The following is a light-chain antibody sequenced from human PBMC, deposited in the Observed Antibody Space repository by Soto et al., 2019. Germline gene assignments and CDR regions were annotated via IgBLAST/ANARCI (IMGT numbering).Light chain of an antibody. CDR2: KAS. CDR3: QQYKSYPLT. Sequence: DIQMTQSLSTLSVSVGDRVTITCRASQSISSWLAWYQQKPGKAPKLLIYKASSLESGVPSRFSGSGSGTEFTLTISSLQPDDFATYYCQQYKSYPLTFGGGTKVEIK. V-gene: IGKV1-5*03. J-gene: IGKJ4*01. CDR1: QSISSW.